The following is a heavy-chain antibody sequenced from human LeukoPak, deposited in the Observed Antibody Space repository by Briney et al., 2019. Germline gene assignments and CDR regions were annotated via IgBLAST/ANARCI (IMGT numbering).Heavy chain of an antibody. CDR3: ARYPGYCSSTSCYV. CDR1: GFAFSSYS. Sequence: RGSLRLSCAASGFAFSSYSMNWVRQAPGKGLEWVSSISSSSSYIYYADSVKGRFTISRDNAKNSLYLQMNSLRAEDTAVYYCARYPGYCSSTSCYVWGQGTLVTVSS. J-gene: IGHJ4*02. CDR2: ISSSSSYI. D-gene: IGHD2-2*01. V-gene: IGHV3-21*01.